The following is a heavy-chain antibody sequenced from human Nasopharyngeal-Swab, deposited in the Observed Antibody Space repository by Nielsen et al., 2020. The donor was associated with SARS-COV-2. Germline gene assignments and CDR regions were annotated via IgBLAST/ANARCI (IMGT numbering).Heavy chain of an antibody. Sequence: SVKVSCKASAYTFTSYAINWVRQAPGQGLEWMGWIIPILGIANYAQKFQGRVTITTNNSTSTAYMELSSLRSEDTAVYYCAKGQYYYDSSGYHMDVWGQGTTVTVSS. CDR3: AKGQYYYDSSGYHMDV. V-gene: IGHV1-69*10. CDR1: AYTFTSYA. J-gene: IGHJ6*02. D-gene: IGHD3-22*01. CDR2: IIPILGIA.